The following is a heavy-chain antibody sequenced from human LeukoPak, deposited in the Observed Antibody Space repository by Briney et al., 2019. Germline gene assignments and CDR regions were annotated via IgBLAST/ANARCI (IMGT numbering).Heavy chain of an antibody. CDR2: IKQDGSTK. D-gene: IGHD6-6*01. J-gene: IGHJ4*02. CDR3: ARIGYSSSSLDY. V-gene: IGHV3-7*01. CDR1: GFTFSSYG. Sequence: GGSLRLSCAASGFTFSSYGMHWVRQAPGKGLEWVANIKQDGSTKYYVDSVKGRFTVSRDNAKNSVYLQMNSLTVEDTAVYYCARIGYSSSSLDYWGQGTLVTVSS.